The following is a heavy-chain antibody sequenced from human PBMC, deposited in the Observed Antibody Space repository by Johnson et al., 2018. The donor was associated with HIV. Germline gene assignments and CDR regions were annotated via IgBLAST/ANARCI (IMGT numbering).Heavy chain of an antibody. CDR1: GFTFSDFY. J-gene: IGHJ3*01. Sequence: QMQLVESGGGLVQPGGSLRLSCAASGFTFSDFYINWIRQRPGKVLEWVSSISSTGISLFYADSVKGRFTISTDNAKNSLYLQMSSLSADDTAIYYCVTADRGSAWGQGTTVTVSS. D-gene: IGHD1-26*01. CDR2: ISSTGISL. V-gene: IGHV3-11*04. CDR3: VTADRGSA.